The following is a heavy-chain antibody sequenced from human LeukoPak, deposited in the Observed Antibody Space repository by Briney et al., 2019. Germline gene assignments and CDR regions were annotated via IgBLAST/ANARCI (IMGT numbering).Heavy chain of an antibody. V-gene: IGHV4-39*01. CDR1: GDSISSSSSY. CDR3: ATTTIRLGY. D-gene: IGHD1-26*01. CDR2: IYYSGNT. Sequence: SETLSLTCTVSGDSISSSSSYWGWIRQPPGKGLEWIGSIYYSGNTYYNASLKSQVSISIDTSKNQFSLRLTSVTAADTAVYYCATTTIRLGYWGQGTLVTVSS. J-gene: IGHJ4*02.